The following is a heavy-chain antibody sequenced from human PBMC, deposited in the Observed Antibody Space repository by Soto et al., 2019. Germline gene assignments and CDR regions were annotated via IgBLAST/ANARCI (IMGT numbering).Heavy chain of an antibody. J-gene: IGHJ4*02. CDR1: GFTFSSYG. CDR3: AKSSPRDGCNFFTGLDY. Sequence: GGSLRLSCAASGFTFSSYGMHWVRQAPGKGLEWVAVISYDGSNKYYADSVKGRFTISRDNSKNTLYLQMNSLRAEDTAVYYCAKSSPRDGCNFFTGLDYWGQGTLVTVSS. CDR2: ISYDGSNK. D-gene: IGHD6-19*01. V-gene: IGHV3-30*18.